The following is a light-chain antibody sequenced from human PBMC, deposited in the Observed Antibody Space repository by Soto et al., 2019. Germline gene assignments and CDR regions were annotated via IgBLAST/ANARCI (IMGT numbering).Light chain of an antibody. CDR2: GAS. Sequence: ILLSLYTGTVSLCPGERAALSFRASQSVSSSYLAWYQQKPGQAPRLLIYGASNRATAIPDRFSGSGFGTDFTLTITRLEPEYVAVYYCQQYGDSPQTFGPGTKVDIK. V-gene: IGKV3-20*01. CDR3: QQYGDSPQT. J-gene: IGKJ1*01. CDR1: QSVSSSY.